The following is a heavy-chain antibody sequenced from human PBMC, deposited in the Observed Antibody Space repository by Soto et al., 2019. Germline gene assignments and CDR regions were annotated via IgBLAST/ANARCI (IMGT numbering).Heavy chain of an antibody. CDR1: GGSISSYY. CDR3: ARDSPLGYCSSTSCLGNYYYGMDV. CDR2: IYYSGST. J-gene: IGHJ6*02. V-gene: IGHV4-59*01. Sequence: QVQLQESGPGLVKPSETLSLTCTVSGGSISSYYWSWIRQPPGKGLEWIGYIYYSGSTNYNPSLKSRVTISVDTSKNQFSLKLSSVTAADTAVYYCARDSPLGYCSSTSCLGNYYYGMDVWGQGTTVTVSS. D-gene: IGHD2-2*01.